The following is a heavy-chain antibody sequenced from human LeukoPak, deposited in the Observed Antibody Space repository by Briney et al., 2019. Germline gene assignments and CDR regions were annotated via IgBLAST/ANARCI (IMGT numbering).Heavy chain of an antibody. D-gene: IGHD5-24*01. CDR3: ARDLGVGYNLFDY. V-gene: IGHV1-3*01. J-gene: IGHJ4*02. Sequence: ASVKVSCKASGYTFTTYAIHWVRQAPGQRLEWMGWINVGNGNTKYSQKFQGRVTITRDTSASTAYMELSSLRSEDTAVHYCARDLGVGYNLFDYWGQGTLVTVSS. CDR1: GYTFTTYA. CDR2: INVGNGNT.